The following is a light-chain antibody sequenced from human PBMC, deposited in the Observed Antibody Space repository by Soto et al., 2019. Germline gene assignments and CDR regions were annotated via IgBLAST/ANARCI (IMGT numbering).Light chain of an antibody. J-gene: IGKJ1*01. V-gene: IGKV3-20*01. CDR3: KQYGSSLWT. CDR1: QSVSSSY. Sequence: EIVLTQSPGTLSLSPGERATLSCRASQSVSSSYLAWYQQKPGQAPRLLIYGASSRATGIPDRFSGSGSGTDFSLTISRLEPEDFAVYYCKQYGSSLWTFGQGTKVEI. CDR2: GAS.